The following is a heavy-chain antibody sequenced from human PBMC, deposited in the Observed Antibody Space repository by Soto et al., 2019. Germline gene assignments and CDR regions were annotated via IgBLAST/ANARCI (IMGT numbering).Heavy chain of an antibody. V-gene: IGHV3-23*01. CDR2: ISGSGGST. CDR3: AKGPPADIVATSNPYYFDY. D-gene: IGHD5-12*01. J-gene: IGHJ4*02. Sequence: GGSLRLSCAASGFTFSSYAMSWVRQAPGKGLEWVSAISGSGGSTYYADSVKGRFTISRDNSKNTLYLQMNSLRAEDTAVYYCAKGPPADIVATSNPYYFDYWGQGTLVTVSS. CDR1: GFTFSSYA.